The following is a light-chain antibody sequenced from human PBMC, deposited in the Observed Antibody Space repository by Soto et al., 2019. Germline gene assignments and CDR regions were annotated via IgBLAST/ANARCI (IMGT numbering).Light chain of an antibody. CDR3: QQRSSWPPTIT. CDR2: DAS. Sequence: EIVVTQSPATLSVCPVEGATLSVMGSQSVSNNLGWYQQKPGRAPRLLIYDASYRATDIPPRFSGSGSGTDFTLTISSLEPEDFAVYYCQQRSSWPPTITFGQGTRLDIK. V-gene: IGKV3-11*01. J-gene: IGKJ5*01. CDR1: QSVSNN.